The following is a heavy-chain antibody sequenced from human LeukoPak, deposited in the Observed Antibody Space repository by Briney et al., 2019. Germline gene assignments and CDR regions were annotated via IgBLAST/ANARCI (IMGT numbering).Heavy chain of an antibody. J-gene: IGHJ4*02. D-gene: IGHD4-23*01. V-gene: IGHV1-69*04. CDR2: IIPILGIA. CDR3: ARTDYGGNSGVRTTLYYFDY. CDR1: GGTFSSYA. Sequence: GASVKVSCKASGGTFSSYAISWVRQAPGQGLEWMGRIIPILGIANYAQKFQGRVTITADKSTSTAYMELSSLRSEDTAVYYCARTDYGGNSGVRTTLYYFDYWGQGTLVTVSS.